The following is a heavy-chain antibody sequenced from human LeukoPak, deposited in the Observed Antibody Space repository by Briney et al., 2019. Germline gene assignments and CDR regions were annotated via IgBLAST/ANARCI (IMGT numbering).Heavy chain of an antibody. CDR3: ARRFCTGGSCYPDY. D-gene: IGHD2-15*01. V-gene: IGHV1-2*02. J-gene: IGHJ4*02. CDR2: INPNNGVS. CDR1: GYTFTGYY. Sequence: ASVKVSCKASGYTFTGYYMHWVRQAPGQGLEWMGWINPNNGVSNYAQRFQGRVTMTRDTSISTAYMELSGLTSDDTAVYYCARRFCTGGSCYPDYWGQGTLVTVTS.